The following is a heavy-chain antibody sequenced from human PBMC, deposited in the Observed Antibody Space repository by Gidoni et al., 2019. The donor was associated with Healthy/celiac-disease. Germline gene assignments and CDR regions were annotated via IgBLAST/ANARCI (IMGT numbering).Heavy chain of an antibody. CDR1: GGSISSGSYY. V-gene: IGHV4-61*02. D-gene: IGHD2-2*01. CDR3: ARGKQVVPAAKDVYYYMDV. Sequence: QVQLQESGPGLVKPSQTLSLTCTVSGGSISSGSYYWSWHRQPAGKGLAWIGRIYTSGSTNYNPSLKSRVTMSVDTSKNQFSLKLSSVTAADTAVYYCARGKQVVPAAKDVYYYMDVWGKGTTVTVSS. J-gene: IGHJ6*03. CDR2: IYTSGST.